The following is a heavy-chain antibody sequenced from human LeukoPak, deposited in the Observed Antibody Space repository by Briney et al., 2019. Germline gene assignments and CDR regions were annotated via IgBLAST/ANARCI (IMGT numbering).Heavy chain of an antibody. D-gene: IGHD2-15*01. V-gene: IGHV4-39*07. J-gene: IGHJ5*02. CDR1: GASISSGSNY. CDR2: IYSSGST. Sequence: SETLSLTCSVSGASISSGSNYWGWIRQPPGKPLEWIGSIYSSGSTYYNPSLKSRVIIILDTPKNHFSLALSSVTAADTAVYYCARHRCSGGSCSPMNWFDPWGQGTLVTVSS. CDR3: ARHRCSGGSCSPMNWFDP.